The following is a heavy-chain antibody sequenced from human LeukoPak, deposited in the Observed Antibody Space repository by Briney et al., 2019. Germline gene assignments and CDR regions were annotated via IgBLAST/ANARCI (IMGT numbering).Heavy chain of an antibody. CDR2: IAYTGTI. CDR1: GFSFSSYS. J-gene: IGHJ4*02. V-gene: IGHV3-48*01. CDR3: ARDPHALDY. Sequence: PGGSLRLSCAASGFSFSSYSMNWVRQAPGKGLEWVAYIAYTGTIHYADSVRGRFAISRDNAKNPLYLELNSLRVEDTAVYYCARDPHALDYWGQGTRVTVSS.